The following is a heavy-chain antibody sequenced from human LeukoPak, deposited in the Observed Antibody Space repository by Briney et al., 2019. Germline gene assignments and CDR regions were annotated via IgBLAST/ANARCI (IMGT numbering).Heavy chain of an antibody. CDR3: AREAVHYGSGSHDY. Sequence: PSETLSLTCTVSGASISSYYWSWIRQPAGKGLEWIGRVHSSGSTNYNPSIKSRVTVSLDTSKNQFSLKVDSVTAADTAMYYCAREAVHYGSGSHDYWGQGTLVAVSS. J-gene: IGHJ4*02. V-gene: IGHV4-4*07. D-gene: IGHD3-10*01. CDR2: VHSSGST. CDR1: GASISSYY.